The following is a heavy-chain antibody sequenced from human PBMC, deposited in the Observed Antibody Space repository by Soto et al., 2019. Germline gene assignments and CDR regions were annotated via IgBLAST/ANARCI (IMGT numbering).Heavy chain of an antibody. Sequence: QVQLVQSGAEVKKPGSSVTVTCKASGGTFSSNAISWVRQAPGPGLEWMGGIIPIFGTAHYAQKFQGRVTITADESTSTASMELSSLKSEDTAVYYCATGGRGYSSAPRFYVACWGQGTLVTVSS. CDR1: GGTFSSNA. CDR3: ATGGRGYSSAPRFYVAC. J-gene: IGHJ4*02. D-gene: IGHD5-18*01. CDR2: IIPIFGTA. V-gene: IGHV1-69*12.